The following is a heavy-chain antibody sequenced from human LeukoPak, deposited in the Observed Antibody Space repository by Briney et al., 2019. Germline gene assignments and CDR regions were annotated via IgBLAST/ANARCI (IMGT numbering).Heavy chain of an antibody. V-gene: IGHV1-69*04. Sequence: SVTVSCKPSGGTLSNYAISWVRQAPGQGREWVGRIIPILGIANYAQKFQGRVTITADKSTSTAYMELSSLRSEDTAVYYCARGTTVVTYFDYWGQGTLVTVSS. CDR1: GGTLSNYA. J-gene: IGHJ4*02. D-gene: IGHD4-23*01. CDR2: IIPILGIA. CDR3: ARGTTVVTYFDY.